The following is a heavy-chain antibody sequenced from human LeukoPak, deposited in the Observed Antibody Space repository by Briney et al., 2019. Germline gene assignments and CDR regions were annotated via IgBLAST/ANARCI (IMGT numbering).Heavy chain of an antibody. D-gene: IGHD3-22*01. CDR2: ISWNSGSI. V-gene: IGHV3-9*03. CDR3: AKDIGYYYDSSGYYDY. Sequence: PGGSLRLSCAASGFTFDDYAMHWVRQAPGKGLEWVSGISWNSGSIGYADSVKGRFTISRDNAKNSRYLQMNSLRAEDMALYYCAKDIGYYYDSSGYYDYWGQGTLVTVSS. J-gene: IGHJ4*02. CDR1: GFTFDDYA.